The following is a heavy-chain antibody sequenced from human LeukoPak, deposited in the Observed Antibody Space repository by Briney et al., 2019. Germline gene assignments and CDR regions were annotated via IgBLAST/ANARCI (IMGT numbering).Heavy chain of an antibody. Sequence: GGSLRLSCAASGFTFSSYSMNWVRQAPGKGLEWVSYISSSSSTIYYADSVKGRFTISRDNAKNSLYLQMNSLRAEDTAVYYCARVPYDILTGYYGGIDYWGQGTLVTVSS. CDR2: ISSSSSTI. V-gene: IGHV3-48*01. J-gene: IGHJ4*02. CDR1: GFTFSSYS. D-gene: IGHD3-9*01. CDR3: ARVPYDILTGYYGGIDY.